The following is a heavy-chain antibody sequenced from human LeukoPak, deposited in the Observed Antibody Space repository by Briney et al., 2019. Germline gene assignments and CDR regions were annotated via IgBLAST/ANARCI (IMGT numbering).Heavy chain of an antibody. CDR1: GGSIIDYY. CDR3: AREILVPGVNLVNWFDS. CDR2: ISAGGAT. Sequence: SETLSLTCTVSGGSIIDYYWNWIRQSAGKGLEYIGRISAGGATSYNPSLQSRITMSVDTSKNQFSLHLTSVTAADTAIYYCAREILVPGVNLVNWFDSWGQGCLVSVSS. V-gene: IGHV4-4*07. J-gene: IGHJ5*01. D-gene: IGHD3-10*01.